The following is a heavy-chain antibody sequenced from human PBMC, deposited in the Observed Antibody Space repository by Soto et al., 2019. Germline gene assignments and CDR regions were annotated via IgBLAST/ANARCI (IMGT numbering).Heavy chain of an antibody. J-gene: IGHJ6*02. CDR1: GGSISSSS. CDR2: IYNSDNT. V-gene: IGHV4-4*08. D-gene: IGHD3-16*01. CDR3: AQGGVRMDV. Sequence: QVQLQESGPGLVKPSETLSLTCTVSGGSISSSSWSWIRQPPGMELEWIGYIYNSDNTDYNPSLKSRXTIXXXXSXXXXXXXXXXVXXXXTAMYYXAQGGVRMDVWGQGTTVTVSS.